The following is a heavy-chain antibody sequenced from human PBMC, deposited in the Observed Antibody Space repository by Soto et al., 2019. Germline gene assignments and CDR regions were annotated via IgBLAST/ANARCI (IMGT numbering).Heavy chain of an antibody. V-gene: IGHV3-64D*06. J-gene: IGHJ4*02. Sequence: PGGSRRPPCSVLGITFLSYAMHWVRRAPGRRLEHVSAISRDGRITYYAASVNDRFTITRDNSMNTLYLQMSSLSDDGTAVYYGAKDQWGVSGEWLGGYFDHWGQGTQVTVSS. CDR3: AKDQWGVSGEWLGGYFDH. D-gene: IGHD2-8*02. CDR1: GITFLSYA. CDR2: ISRDGRIT.